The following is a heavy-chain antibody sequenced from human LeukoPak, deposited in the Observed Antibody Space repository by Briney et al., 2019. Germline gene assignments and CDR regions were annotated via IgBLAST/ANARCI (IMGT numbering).Heavy chain of an antibody. CDR1: GFTFSSSA. CDR3: AKGYYYDSAGYYSVDY. CDR2: IIGGGGST. J-gene: IGHJ4*02. V-gene: IGHV3-23*01. Sequence: GGSLRLSCAASGFTFSSSAMSWVRQAPGKGLEWVSGIIGGGGSTYYADSVKGRFTISRDNFKNTLFLQMNSLRAEDTAVYYCAKGYYYDSAGYYSVDYWGQGTLVTVSS. D-gene: IGHD3-22*01.